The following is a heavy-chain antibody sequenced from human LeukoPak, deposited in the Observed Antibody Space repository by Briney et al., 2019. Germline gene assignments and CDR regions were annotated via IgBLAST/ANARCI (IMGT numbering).Heavy chain of an antibody. CDR3: ARDPEWDFWSGITTYFDY. Sequence: GGSLRLSCAASGFTFSSYWMSWVRQAPGKGLEWVANIKQDGSEKYYVDSVKGRFTISRDNAKNSLYLQMNSLRAEDTAVYYCARDPEWDFWSGITTYFDYWGQGTLVTVSS. J-gene: IGHJ4*02. V-gene: IGHV3-7*03. D-gene: IGHD3-3*01. CDR2: IKQDGSEK. CDR1: GFTFSSYW.